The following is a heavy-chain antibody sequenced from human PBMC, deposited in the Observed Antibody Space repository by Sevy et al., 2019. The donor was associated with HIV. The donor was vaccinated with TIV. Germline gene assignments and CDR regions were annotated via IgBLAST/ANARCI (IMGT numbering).Heavy chain of an antibody. J-gene: IGHJ6*02. CDR2: ISYDGSNK. V-gene: IGHV3-30-3*01. Sequence: GGSLRLSCAASGFTFSSYAMHWVRQAPGKGLEWVAVISYDGSNKYYADSVKGRFTISRDNSKNTLYLQMNSLRAEDTAVYYCATELGAHYYYYGMDVWGQGTTVTVSS. CDR3: ATELGAHYYYYGMDV. CDR1: GFTFSSYA. D-gene: IGHD3-16*01.